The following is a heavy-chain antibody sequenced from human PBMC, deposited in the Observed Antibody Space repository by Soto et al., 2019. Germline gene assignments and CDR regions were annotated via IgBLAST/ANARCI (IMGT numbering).Heavy chain of an antibody. CDR2: ITPMFGTA. V-gene: IGHV1-69*12. CDR1: GGTFSRYA. CDR3: AQTLGLAVAGPGRFDL. D-gene: IGHD6-19*01. Sequence: QVQLVQSGAEVKKYGSSVKVSCKASGGTFSRYAISWVRQAPGQGLEWMGGITPMFGTANHAQKFQGRVTITADESTSTAYMELSSLRSDDTAVYYCAQTLGLAVAGPGRFDLWGRGTLVTVSS. J-gene: IGHJ2*01.